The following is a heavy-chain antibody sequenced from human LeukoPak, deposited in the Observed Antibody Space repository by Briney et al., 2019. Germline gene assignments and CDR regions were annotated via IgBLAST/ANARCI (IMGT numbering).Heavy chain of an antibody. CDR3: ARDSGSYYAYFDY. Sequence: PSETLSLTCTVSGGSISSYYWSWLRQPPGKGLEWIGYIYYSGSTNYNPSLKSRVTISVDTSKNQFSLKLGSVTAADTAVYYCARDSGSYYAYFDYWGQGTLVTVSS. V-gene: IGHV4-59*01. CDR1: GGSISSYY. CDR2: IYYSGST. J-gene: IGHJ4*02. D-gene: IGHD1-26*01.